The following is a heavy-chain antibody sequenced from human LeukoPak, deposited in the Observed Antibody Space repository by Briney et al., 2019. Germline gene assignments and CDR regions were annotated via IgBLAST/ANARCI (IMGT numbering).Heavy chain of an antibody. J-gene: IGHJ4*02. CDR1: GFTFSSYG. D-gene: IGHD6-6*01. Sequence: PGGSLRLSCAASGFTFSSYGMHWVRQAPGKGLEWVAVISYDGSNKYYADSVKGRFTISRDNSKNTLYLQMTSLRAEDTAVYYCATIAAQTFDYWGQGTLVTVSS. V-gene: IGHV3-30*03. CDR3: ATIAAQTFDY. CDR2: ISYDGSNK.